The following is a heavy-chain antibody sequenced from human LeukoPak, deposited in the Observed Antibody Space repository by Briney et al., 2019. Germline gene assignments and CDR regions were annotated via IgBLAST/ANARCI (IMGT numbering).Heavy chain of an antibody. CDR1: GYSISSGYY. Sequence: SETLSLTCTVSGYSISSGYYWGWIRQPPGKGLEWIGSIYHSGSTYYNPSLKSRVTISVDTSKNQFSLKLSSVTAADTAVYYCARQAEGEAVAVYYYYMDVWGKGTTVTISS. CDR3: ARQAEGEAVAVYYYYMDV. CDR2: IYHSGST. J-gene: IGHJ6*03. D-gene: IGHD6-19*01. V-gene: IGHV4-38-2*02.